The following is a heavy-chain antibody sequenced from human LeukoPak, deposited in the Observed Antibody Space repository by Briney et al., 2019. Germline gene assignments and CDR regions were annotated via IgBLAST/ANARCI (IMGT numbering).Heavy chain of an antibody. Sequence: GGSLRLSCAASGFTFSSYGMHWVRQAPGKGLEWVAVISYDGSNKYYADSVKGRFTISRDNSKNALYLQMNSLRAEDTAVYYCAKDPGYSYGTSFDYWGQGTLVTVSS. CDR3: AKDPGYSYGTSFDY. CDR1: GFTFSSYG. V-gene: IGHV3-30*18. J-gene: IGHJ4*02. D-gene: IGHD5-18*01. CDR2: ISYDGSNK.